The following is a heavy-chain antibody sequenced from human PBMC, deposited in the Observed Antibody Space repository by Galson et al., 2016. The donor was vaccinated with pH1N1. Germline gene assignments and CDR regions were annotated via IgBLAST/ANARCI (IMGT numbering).Heavy chain of an antibody. CDR3: ARGFYYGSGSFWPWDY. CDR2: INTGTGNP. CDR1: GYTFNTYA. D-gene: IGHD3-10*01. J-gene: IGHJ4*02. V-gene: IGHV7-4-1*02. Sequence: SVKVSCKASGYTFNTYALNWVRQAPGQGLEWMGWINTGTGNPTYAPGFTGRFVFSLDTSVSTAYLQITSLKAEDTAVYYCARGFYYGSGSFWPWDYWGQGTLVTVSS.